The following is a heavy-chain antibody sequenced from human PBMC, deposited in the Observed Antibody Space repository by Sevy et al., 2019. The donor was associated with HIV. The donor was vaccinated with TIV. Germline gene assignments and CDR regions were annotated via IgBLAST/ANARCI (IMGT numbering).Heavy chain of an antibody. CDR1: GFAFSNYG. Sequence: GGSLRLSCTTSGFAFSNYGLSWVRQAPGKGLEWVGFIRNKDYNGTTEYAASVGGRFFISRDDSKSVAYLQMNNLKTADTGLYYCTRSVTTIYWGRGTRVTVSS. D-gene: IGHD4-4*01. V-gene: IGHV3-49*04. J-gene: IGHJ4*02. CDR2: IRNKDYNGTT. CDR3: TRSVTTIY.